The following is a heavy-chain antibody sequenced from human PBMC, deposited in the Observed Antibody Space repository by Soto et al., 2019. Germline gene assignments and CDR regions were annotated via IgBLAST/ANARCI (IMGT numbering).Heavy chain of an antibody. J-gene: IGHJ5*02. CDR1: GFTFSSYA. Sequence: PGGSLRLSCAASGFTFSSYAMSWVRQAPGKGLEWVSAISGSGGSTYYADSVKGRFTISRDNSKNTLYLQMNSLRAEDTAVYYCAKDPTSITIFGVVTPTNWFDPWGQGTLVTVSS. V-gene: IGHV3-23*01. CDR2: ISGSGGST. CDR3: AKDPTSITIFGVVTPTNWFDP. D-gene: IGHD3-3*01.